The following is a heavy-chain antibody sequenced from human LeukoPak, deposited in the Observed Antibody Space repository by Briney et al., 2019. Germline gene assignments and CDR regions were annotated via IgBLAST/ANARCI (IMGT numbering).Heavy chain of an antibody. Sequence: SETLSLTCAVYGGSFSGYYWSWIRQPPGKGLEWIGEINHSGSTNYNPSLKSRFTISVDTSKNQLRLRLSCVTAAETAVYYCARGWLQTNYGSGSYGYYYYYYGMDVWGQGTTVTVSS. J-gene: IGHJ6*02. CDR3: ARGWLQTNYGSGSYGYYYYYYGMDV. D-gene: IGHD3-10*01. CDR2: INHSGST. CDR1: GGSFSGYY. V-gene: IGHV4-34*01.